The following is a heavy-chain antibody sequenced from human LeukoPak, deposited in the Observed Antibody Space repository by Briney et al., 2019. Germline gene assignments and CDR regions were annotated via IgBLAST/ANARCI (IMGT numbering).Heavy chain of an antibody. CDR2: VDPEDDET. CDR1: GYTLTELS. CDR3: ATPAPSHYYDLRYYFDY. Sequence: ASAKVSCKVSGYTLTELSMHWVRQAPGKGLEWMGGVDPEDDETFYAQKFQGRVTMTEDTSTHTAYMELSSLRSEDTAVYYCATPAPSHYYDLRYYFDYWGQGTLVTVSS. D-gene: IGHD3-22*01. V-gene: IGHV1-24*01. J-gene: IGHJ4*02.